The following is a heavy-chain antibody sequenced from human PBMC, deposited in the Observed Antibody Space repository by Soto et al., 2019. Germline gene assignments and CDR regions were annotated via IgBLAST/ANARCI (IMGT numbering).Heavy chain of an antibody. CDR1: GFTFSSYA. CDR2: ITGSGAGS. V-gene: IGHV3-23*01. CDR3: AKAYSNSWPNDWFDP. D-gene: IGHD6-13*01. Sequence: EVQLLESGGGWLQPGGSLRLSCAASGFTFSSYAMNWVRQAPGKGLEWVSGITGSGAGSYYSDSVKGRFTISRDNSKNTRYLQMHSLRAEDTAVYYCAKAYSNSWPNDWFDPWGQGTLVTVSS. J-gene: IGHJ5*02.